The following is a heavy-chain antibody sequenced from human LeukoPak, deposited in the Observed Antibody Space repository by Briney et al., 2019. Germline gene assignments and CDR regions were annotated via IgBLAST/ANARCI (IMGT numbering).Heavy chain of an antibody. CDR1: GYTLTELS. D-gene: IGHD4-23*01. J-gene: IGHJ4*02. CDR2: FDPEDGET. Sequence: ASVKVSCKVSGYTLTELSMHWVRQAPGKGLEWMGGFDPEDGETIYAQKFQGRATMTEDTSTDTAYMELSSLRSEDTAVYYWATDGYGGRNFDYWGQGTLVTVSS. V-gene: IGHV1-24*01. CDR3: ATDGYGGRNFDY.